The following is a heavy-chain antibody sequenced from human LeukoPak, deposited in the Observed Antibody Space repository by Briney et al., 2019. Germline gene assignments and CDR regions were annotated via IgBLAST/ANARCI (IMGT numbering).Heavy chain of an antibody. CDR3: ARGPVLRYFDWPRRNWFDP. V-gene: IGHV1-8*01. J-gene: IGHJ5*02. CDR2: MNPNSGNT. CDR1: GYTFTSYD. D-gene: IGHD3-9*01. Sequence: ASVKVSCKASGYTFTSYDINWVRQATGQGLEWMGWMNPNSGNTGYAQKLQGRVTMTRNTSISTAYMELSSLRSEDTAVYYCARGPVLRYFDWPRRNWFDPWGQGTLVTVSS.